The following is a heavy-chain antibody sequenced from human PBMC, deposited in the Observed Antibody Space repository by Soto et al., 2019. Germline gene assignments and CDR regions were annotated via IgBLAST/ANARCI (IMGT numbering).Heavy chain of an antibody. D-gene: IGHD3-22*01. Sequence: VKVSCKASGGTFSSYAISWVRQAPGQGLEWMGGIIPIFGTANYAQKFQGRVTITADESTSTAYMELSSLRSEDTAVYYCAAGGYYYDSSGYYHHIDYWGQGTLVTVSS. CDR3: AAGGYYYDSSGYYHHIDY. V-gene: IGHV1-69*13. CDR2: IIPIFGTA. J-gene: IGHJ4*02. CDR1: GGTFSSYA.